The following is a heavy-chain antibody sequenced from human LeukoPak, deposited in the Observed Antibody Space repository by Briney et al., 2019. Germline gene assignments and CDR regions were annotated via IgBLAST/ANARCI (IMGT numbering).Heavy chain of an antibody. CDR2: TNTNSGGT. J-gene: IGHJ5*02. V-gene: IGHV1-2*04. CDR3: AREFREGSSWYYNWFDP. D-gene: IGHD6-13*01. CDR1: GYTFTGYY. Sequence: ASVKLCCKASGYTFTGYYMHWLRQAPGQGLGWMGWTNTNSGGTNYSQKFQGWVTMTRDTSISTAYMELSRLRSDDTAVYYCAREFREGSSWYYNWFDPWGQGTLVTVSS.